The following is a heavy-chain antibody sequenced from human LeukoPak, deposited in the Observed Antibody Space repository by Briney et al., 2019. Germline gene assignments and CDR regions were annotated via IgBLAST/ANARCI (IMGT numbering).Heavy chain of an antibody. V-gene: IGHV1-2*02. Sequence: ASVKVSCKASGYTFTGYYMHWVRQAPGQGLEWMGWINPNSGGTNYAQKFQGRVTMTRDTSISTAYMELSSLRSEDTAVYYCARSKPVFGVVEFDYWGEGTLVTVSS. J-gene: IGHJ4*02. CDR1: GYTFTGYY. CDR2: INPNSGGT. CDR3: ARSKPVFGVVEFDY. D-gene: IGHD3-3*01.